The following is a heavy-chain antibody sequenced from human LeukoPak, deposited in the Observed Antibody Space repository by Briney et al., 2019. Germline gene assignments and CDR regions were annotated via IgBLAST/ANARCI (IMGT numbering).Heavy chain of an antibody. D-gene: IGHD1-14*01. J-gene: IGHJ4*02. Sequence: GGSLRLSCAASGFTFSSYDMHWVRQATGKGLEWVSAVSGSGGTPYYADSVKGRFTISRDNSMNTLYLQMNSLRAGDTAVYYCARSPPDRASGLFDYWGQGTLVTVSS. V-gene: IGHV3-23*01. CDR3: ARSPPDRASGLFDY. CDR2: VSGSGGTP. CDR1: GFTFSSYD.